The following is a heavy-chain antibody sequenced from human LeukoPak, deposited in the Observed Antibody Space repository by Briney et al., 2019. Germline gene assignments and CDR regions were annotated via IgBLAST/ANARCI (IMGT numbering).Heavy chain of an antibody. CDR2: ISSSSSYI. Sequence: GGSLRLSCAASGFTFSSYSMNWVRQAPGKGLEWVSSISSSSSYIYYADSVKGRFTISRDNAKNSLYLQVNSLRAEDTAVYYCARDPVATITPFDYWGQGTLVTVSS. CDR1: GFTFSSYS. J-gene: IGHJ4*02. V-gene: IGHV3-21*01. CDR3: ARDPVATITPFDY. D-gene: IGHD5-12*01.